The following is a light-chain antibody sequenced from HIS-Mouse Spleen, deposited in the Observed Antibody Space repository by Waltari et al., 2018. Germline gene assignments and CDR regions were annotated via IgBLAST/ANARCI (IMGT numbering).Light chain of an antibody. CDR2: EVS. CDR1: SSDVGGYNY. V-gene: IGLV2-14*01. J-gene: IGLJ2*01. CDR3: SSYTSSSTVV. Sequence: QSALTQPASVSGSPGQSITISCTGTSSDVGGYNYVYWYQQHPGKAPKLMIYEVSNRPSGVSNRFSCSKYGNTASLTISGLQAEDEADYYCSSYTSSSTVVFGGGTKLTVL.